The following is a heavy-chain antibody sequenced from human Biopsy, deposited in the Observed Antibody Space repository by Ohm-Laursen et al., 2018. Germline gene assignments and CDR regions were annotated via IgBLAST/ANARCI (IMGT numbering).Heavy chain of an antibody. CDR3: ARERGGYKRTNY. D-gene: IGHD5-24*01. Sequence: SSVKVSCKASGYTFTDYSLHWVRQAPGQGLEWMGWINTYNGNTNYAQNLQGRVTMTTDTSTSTAYMELRSLRSDDTAVYYCARERGGYKRTNYWGQGTLVTVSS. V-gene: IGHV1-18*04. J-gene: IGHJ4*02. CDR2: INTYNGNT. CDR1: GYTFTDYS.